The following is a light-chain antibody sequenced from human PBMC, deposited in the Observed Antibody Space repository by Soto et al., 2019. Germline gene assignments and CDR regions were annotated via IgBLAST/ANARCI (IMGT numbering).Light chain of an antibody. Sequence: QSALTQPPSASGSPGQSVTISCTGTSGDIGGYDYVSWYQQHPGKAPKLMIYEVTKRPLGVPDRFSCSKAGNTASLTVSGLQDWGGAGYFCRTLESSLSAVVFGGRTKVAVL. CDR1: SGDIGGYDY. V-gene: IGLV2-8*01. J-gene: IGLJ2*01. CDR2: EVT. CDR3: RTLESSLSAVV.